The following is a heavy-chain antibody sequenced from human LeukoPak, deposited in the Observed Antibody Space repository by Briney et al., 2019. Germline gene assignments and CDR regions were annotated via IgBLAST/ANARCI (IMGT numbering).Heavy chain of an antibody. J-gene: IGHJ6*03. CDR1: GGTFSSYA. D-gene: IGHD6-19*01. V-gene: IGHV1-69*06. CDR3: ARAKYSSGWTNYYYYYMDV. Sequence: GASVKVSCKASGGTFSSYAISWVRQAPGQGLEWMGGIIPIFGTANYAQKFQGRVTITADKSTSTAYMELSSLRSEDTAVYYCARAKYSSGWTNYYYYYMDVWGKGTTVTVSS. CDR2: IIPIFGTA.